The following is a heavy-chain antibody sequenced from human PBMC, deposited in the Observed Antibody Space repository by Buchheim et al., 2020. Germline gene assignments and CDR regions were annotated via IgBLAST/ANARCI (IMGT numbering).Heavy chain of an antibody. CDR3: ARDRRYYDSSGENY. D-gene: IGHD3-22*01. V-gene: IGHV3-7*01. CDR1: GFTFNIYW. Sequence: EVQLVESGGGLVQPGGFLRLSCAASGFTFNIYWMSWVRQAPGKGLGWVANIRQDGSEKYYVDSVKGRFTISRDNAKKSVYLQMNSLRVEDTAVYFCARDRRYYDSSGENYWGQGTL. J-gene: IGHJ4*02. CDR2: IRQDGSEK.